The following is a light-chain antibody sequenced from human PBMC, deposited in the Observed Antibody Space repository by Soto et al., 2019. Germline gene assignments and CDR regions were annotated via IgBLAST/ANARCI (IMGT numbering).Light chain of an antibody. CDR1: SSDVGSYNY. J-gene: IGLJ3*02. CDR3: CSYAGSYTWV. V-gene: IGLV2-11*01. CDR2: DVS. Sequence: QSALPHPRSVSGSPGQSVTISCTGISSDVGSYNYVSWYQQHPGKAPNLMIYDVSKRPSGVHDRFSGSRSANTASLTISGLQAEDEADYFCCSYAGSYTWVLGGGTKGTV.